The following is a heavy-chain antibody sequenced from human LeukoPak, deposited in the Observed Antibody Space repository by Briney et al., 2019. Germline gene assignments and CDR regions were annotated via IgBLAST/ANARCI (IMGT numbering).Heavy chain of an antibody. D-gene: IGHD7-27*01. CDR1: GGSISGSSYY. Sequence: PSETLSLTCTVSGGSISGSSYYWGWIRQPPGKGLEWIGSIYYSGSTYYNPSLKSRVTISVDTSKNQFSLKLSSVTAADTAVYYCASLTGPLDYYYYYYMDVWGKGTTVTVSS. J-gene: IGHJ6*03. CDR2: IYYSGST. V-gene: IGHV4-39*01. CDR3: ASLTGPLDYYYYYYMDV.